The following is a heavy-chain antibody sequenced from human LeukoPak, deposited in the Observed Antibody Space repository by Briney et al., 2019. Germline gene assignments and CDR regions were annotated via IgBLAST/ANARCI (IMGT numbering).Heavy chain of an antibody. J-gene: IGHJ4*02. D-gene: IGHD3-10*01. V-gene: IGHV3-23*01. CDR3: AKDKGGFGELGGY. CDR1: GFTFSSYG. Sequence: GGTLRLSCAASGFTFSSYGMSWVRQAPGKGLEWVSAISGSGGSTYYADSVKGRFTISRDNSENTLYLQMNSLRAEDTAVYYCAKDKGGFGELGGYWGQGTLVTVSS. CDR2: ISGSGGST.